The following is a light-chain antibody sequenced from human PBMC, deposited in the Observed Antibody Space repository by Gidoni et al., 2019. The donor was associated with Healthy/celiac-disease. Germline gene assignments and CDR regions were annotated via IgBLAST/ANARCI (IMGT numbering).Light chain of an antibody. V-gene: IGKV2-28*01. Sequence: EIVMTQSTLSLLDTPGVPASISRSSSQCLLHSNGYNYSEWYLQKPGQSTQLLIYLGSNRASGVPDRFSSSGSGTDFTLKISRVEGEDVAVYCCMQSLQTSYTFGQGTKLEIK. CDR1: QCLLHSNGYNY. CDR2: LGS. J-gene: IGKJ2*01. CDR3: MQSLQTSYT.